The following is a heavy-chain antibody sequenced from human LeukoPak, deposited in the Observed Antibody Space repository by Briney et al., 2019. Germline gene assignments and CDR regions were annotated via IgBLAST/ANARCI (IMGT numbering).Heavy chain of an antibody. CDR3: AREFGGWSLVGMDV. J-gene: IGHJ6*02. CDR2: INPNSGGT. CDR1: GYTFTDYY. Sequence: ASVKVTCKASGYTFTDYYMHWVRQAPGQGLEWMGWINPNSGGTNYAQKFQGRVIMTRDTSISTAYMELSRLRSDDTAVYYCAREFGGWSLVGMDVWGQGTTVTVSS. V-gene: IGHV1-2*02. D-gene: IGHD6-19*01.